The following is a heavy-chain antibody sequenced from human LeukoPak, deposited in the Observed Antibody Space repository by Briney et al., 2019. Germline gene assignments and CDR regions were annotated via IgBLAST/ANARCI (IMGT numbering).Heavy chain of an antibody. Sequence: GGSLRPSCAASGFTFSSYEMNWVRQAPGKGLEWVSYISSSGSTIYYADSVKGRFTISRDNAKNSLYLQMNSLRAEDTAVYYCARESWLPLDYWGQGTLVTVSS. CDR2: ISSSGSTI. J-gene: IGHJ4*02. CDR1: GFTFSSYE. CDR3: ARESWLPLDY. V-gene: IGHV3-48*03. D-gene: IGHD6-19*01.